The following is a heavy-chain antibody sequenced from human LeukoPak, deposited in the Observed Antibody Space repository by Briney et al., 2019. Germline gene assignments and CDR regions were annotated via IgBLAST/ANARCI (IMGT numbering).Heavy chain of an antibody. CDR3: TRDRMGSGWYNWLDP. J-gene: IGHJ5*02. V-gene: IGHV3-23*01. Sequence: GGSLRLSCAASGFTLRSHAMSWVRQAPGKGLEWVSAISGSGGSTDYVDSVKGRFTISRDNSKNTLYLQMNSLRADDTAVYYCTRDRMGSGWYNWLDPWGQGTLVTVSS. CDR2: ISGSGGST. D-gene: IGHD6-19*01. CDR1: GFTLRSHA.